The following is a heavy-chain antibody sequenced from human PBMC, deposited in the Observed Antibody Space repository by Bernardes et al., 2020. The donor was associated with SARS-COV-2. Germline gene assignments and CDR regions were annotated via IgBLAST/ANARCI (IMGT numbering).Heavy chain of an antibody. Sequence: GGSLRLSCAASGFTFDDYAMHWVRQAPGKGLEWVSGISWNSGSIGYADSVKGRFTISRDNAKNSLYLQMNSLRAEDTALYYCAKVLDGSGSYWGQGTLVTVSS. CDR3: AKVLDGSGSY. CDR2: ISWNSGSI. J-gene: IGHJ4*02. CDR1: GFTFDDYA. V-gene: IGHV3-9*01. D-gene: IGHD3-10*01.